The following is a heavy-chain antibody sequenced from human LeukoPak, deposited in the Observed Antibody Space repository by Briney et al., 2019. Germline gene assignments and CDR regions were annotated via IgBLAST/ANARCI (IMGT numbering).Heavy chain of an antibody. J-gene: IGHJ3*02. V-gene: IGHV4-61*02. D-gene: IGHD2-2*01. CDR2: IYTSGST. CDR3: ARVRCSSTSCYADAFDI. CDR1: GASVNSGNYY. Sequence: SETLSLTCTVSGASVNSGNYYWTWIRQPAGKRLEWIGRIYTSGSTNYNPSLKSRVTISIDASKNQFSLKLSSVTAADTAVYYCARVRCSSTSCYADAFDIWGQGTMVTVSS.